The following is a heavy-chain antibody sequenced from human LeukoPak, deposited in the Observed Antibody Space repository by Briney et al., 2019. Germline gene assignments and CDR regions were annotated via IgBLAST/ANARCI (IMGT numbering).Heavy chain of an antibody. CDR1: GGSISSGDYY. J-gene: IGHJ6*03. CDR3: ARATYDFWSGFFYYYYMDV. Sequence: SQTLSLTCTVSGGSISSGDYYWSWIRQPPGKGLEWIGYIYYSGSTYYNPSLKSRVTISVDTSKNQFSLKLSPVTAADTAVYYCARATYDFWSGFFYYYYMDVWGKGTTVTVSS. D-gene: IGHD3-3*01. CDR2: IYYSGST. V-gene: IGHV4-30-4*08.